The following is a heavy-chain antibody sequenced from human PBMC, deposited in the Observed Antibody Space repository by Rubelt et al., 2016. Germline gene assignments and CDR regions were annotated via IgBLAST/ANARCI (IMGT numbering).Heavy chain of an antibody. J-gene: IGHJ4*02. CDR3: AREQETTVTIEGVLGY. V-gene: IGHV1-46*01. Sequence: QVQLVQSGAEVKKPGASVKVSCKASGYTFPSYYMHWVRQAPGQGLEWMGIINPSGGNTSYAQKFQGRVTRTRDTSTGTVYMELSSLGSEDTAVYYCAREQETTVTIEGVLGYWGQGTLVTVSS. CDR2: INPSGGNT. CDR1: GYTFPSYY. D-gene: IGHD4-17*01.